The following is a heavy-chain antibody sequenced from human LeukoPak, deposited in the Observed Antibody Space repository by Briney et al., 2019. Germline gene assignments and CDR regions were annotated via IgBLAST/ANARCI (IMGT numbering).Heavy chain of an antibody. D-gene: IGHD3-16*01. Sequence: SETLSLTCTVSGGSISGYYWTWIRQPPGEVLAYIGCIYYTGSTNYNPSLNSRVTISVDTSKNQFALKLSSVTAADTAVYYCARVVGGVGLDYWGQGTLVTVSS. CDR2: IYYTGST. J-gene: IGHJ4*02. CDR3: ARVVGGVGLDY. CDR1: GGSISGYY. V-gene: IGHV4-59*01.